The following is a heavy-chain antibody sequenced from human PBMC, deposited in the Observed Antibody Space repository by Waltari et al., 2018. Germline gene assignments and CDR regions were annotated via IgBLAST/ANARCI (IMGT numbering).Heavy chain of an antibody. V-gene: IGHV4-59*11. Sequence: QVQLQESGPGLVKPSETLSLTCTVSGGSISSHYWSWIRQPPGEGLEWIGYIYYSGSTNYNPSLKSRVTISVDTSKNQFSLKLSSVTAADTAVYYCARGRLRLGELSPFDYWGQGTLVTVSS. D-gene: IGHD3-16*02. CDR3: ARGRLRLGELSPFDY. CDR2: IYYSGST. CDR1: GGSISSHY. J-gene: IGHJ4*02.